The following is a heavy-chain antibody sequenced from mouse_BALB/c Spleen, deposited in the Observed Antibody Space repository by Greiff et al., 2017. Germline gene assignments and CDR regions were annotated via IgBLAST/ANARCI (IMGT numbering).Heavy chain of an antibody. CDR3: ARGRNYGSSYVDY. D-gene: IGHD1-1*01. V-gene: IGHV3-2*02. CDR1: GYSITSDYA. J-gene: IGHJ2*01. Sequence: EVQLQESGPGLVKPSQSLSLTCTVTGYSITSDYAWNWIRQFPGNKLEWMGYISYSGSTSYNPSLKSRISITRDTSKNQFFLQLNSVTTEDTATYYCARGRNYGSSYVDYWGQGTTLTVSS. CDR2: ISYSGST.